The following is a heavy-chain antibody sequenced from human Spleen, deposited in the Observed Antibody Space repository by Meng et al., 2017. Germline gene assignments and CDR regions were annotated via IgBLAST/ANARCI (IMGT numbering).Heavy chain of an antibody. CDR2: INPNSGET. D-gene: IGHD3-10*01. CDR1: AYSVTAYY. CDR3: ARVPEYYGSGSLIWFDP. J-gene: IGHJ5*02. V-gene: IGHV1-2*06. Sequence: GQPQARWQEPVAAVKAPCRASAYSVTAYYVPGVRQAPGQGLEWMGRINPNSGETNYAQKFQGRVTMTRDTSISTAYMELSRLISDDTAVYYCARVPEYYGSGSLIWFDPWGQGTLVTVSS.